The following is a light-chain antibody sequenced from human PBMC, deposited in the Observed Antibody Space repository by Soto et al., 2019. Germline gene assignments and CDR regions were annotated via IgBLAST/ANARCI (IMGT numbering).Light chain of an antibody. Sequence: VLTQTPGTLSLSPGERATLSCRASQSVTSYLAWYQQKPGKAPRLLIYGASFMATDVPDRFTAGGSGTDFTLTISRLEPEDYAVYYCQQYGRARLTFGGGTKV. CDR2: GAS. J-gene: IGKJ4*01. CDR1: QSVTSY. V-gene: IGKV3-20*01. CDR3: QQYGRARLT.